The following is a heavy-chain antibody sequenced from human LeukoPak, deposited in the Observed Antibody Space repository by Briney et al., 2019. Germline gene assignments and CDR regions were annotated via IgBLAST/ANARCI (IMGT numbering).Heavy chain of an antibody. D-gene: IGHD6-19*01. CDR1: GFTFSSYW. CDR2: IKQDGSEK. Sequence: GGSLRLSCAASGFTFSSYWMSWVRQAPGKGLEWVANIKQDGSEKYYVDSVKGRFTISRDNAKNSLYLQMNSLRAEDTAVYYCARYPSQWLVLADYWGQGTLVTVSS. CDR3: ARYPSQWLVLADY. J-gene: IGHJ4*02. V-gene: IGHV3-7*01.